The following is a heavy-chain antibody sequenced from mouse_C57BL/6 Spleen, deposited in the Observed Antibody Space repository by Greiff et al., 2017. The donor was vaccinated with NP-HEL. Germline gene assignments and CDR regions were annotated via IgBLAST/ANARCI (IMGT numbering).Heavy chain of an antibody. CDR1: GFNIKNTY. J-gene: IGHJ4*01. CDR2: IDPANGNT. D-gene: IGHD1-1*01. CDR3: ATVTTVVAPGAMDY. Sequence: EVKLQESVAELVRPGASVKLSCTASGFNIKNTYMHWVKQRPEQGLEWIGRIDPANGNTKYAPKFQGKATITADTSSNTAYLQLSSLTSEDTAIYYCATVTTVVAPGAMDYWGQGTSVTVSS. V-gene: IGHV14-3*01.